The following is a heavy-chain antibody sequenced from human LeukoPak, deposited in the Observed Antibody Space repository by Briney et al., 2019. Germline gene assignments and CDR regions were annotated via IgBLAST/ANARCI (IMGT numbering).Heavy chain of an antibody. CDR2: IIPAFGTA. CDR3: ARDYNWNFANSSPFDY. D-gene: IGHD1-7*01. CDR1: GDTPHSHA. V-gene: IGHV1-69*06. Sequence: GASVKVSCKSSGDTPHSHAISWVRQAPGQELEWMGRIIPAFGTAKYAQKFQGRVAITADKSTRTAYMEMSSLRSEDTAVYYCARDYNWNFANSSPFDYWGQGTLVTVSS. J-gene: IGHJ4*02.